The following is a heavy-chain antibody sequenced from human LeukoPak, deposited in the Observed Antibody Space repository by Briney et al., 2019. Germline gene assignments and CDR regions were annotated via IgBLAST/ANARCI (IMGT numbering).Heavy chain of an antibody. Sequence: PGGSLRLSCAVSRFTSSNYWMSCVRQAPGKGLEWVANIKQDGSEKYYVDSVKGRFTISRDNAKNSLYLQMNSLRAEDRAVYYCARDRCSSTSCFIDYWGQGTLVTVSS. V-gene: IGHV3-7*04. CDR2: IKQDGSEK. CDR1: RFTSSNYW. J-gene: IGHJ4*02. D-gene: IGHD2-2*01. CDR3: ARDRCSSTSCFIDY.